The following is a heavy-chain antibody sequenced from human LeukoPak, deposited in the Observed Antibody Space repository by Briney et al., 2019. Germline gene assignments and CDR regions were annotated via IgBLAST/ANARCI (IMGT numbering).Heavy chain of an antibody. J-gene: IGHJ4*02. D-gene: IGHD1-1*01. CDR1: GFTFSSYA. V-gene: IGHV4-34*01. CDR3: ARAHYGTASPAGGL. Sequence: GSLRLSCAASGFTFSSYAMSWVRQAPGKGLEWIGEINHSGSTNYNPTLKSRVTISVDTSKNQFSLKLSSVTAADTAVYYCARAHYGTASPAGGLWGQGTLVTVSS. CDR2: INHSGST.